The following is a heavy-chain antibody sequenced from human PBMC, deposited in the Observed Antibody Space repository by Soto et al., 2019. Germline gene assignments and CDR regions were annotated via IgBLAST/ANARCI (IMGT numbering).Heavy chain of an antibody. V-gene: IGHV3-23*01. CDR1: GFTFSSFA. CDR2: ISDSGGGP. D-gene: IGHD6-6*01. CDR3: AKSSLGDLYGMDV. Sequence: GGSLRLSCSASGFTFSSFAMTWVRQAPGKGLEWVSVISDSGGGPYYADSVKGRFTISRDNSKNTLYMQMNSLRVEDTAVYYCAKSSLGDLYGMDVWGQGTTVTVSS. J-gene: IGHJ6*02.